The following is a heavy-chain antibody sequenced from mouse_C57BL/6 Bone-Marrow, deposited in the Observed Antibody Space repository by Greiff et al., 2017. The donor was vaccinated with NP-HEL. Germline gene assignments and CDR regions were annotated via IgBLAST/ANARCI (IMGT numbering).Heavy chain of an antibody. V-gene: IGHV5-15*01. CDR1: GFTFSDYG. CDR3: ARQDGTEYYFDY. J-gene: IGHJ2*01. Sequence: EVMLVESGGGLVQPGGSLKLSCAASGFTFSDYGMAWVRQAPRKGPEWVAFISNLAYSIYYADTVTGRFTISRENAKNTLYLEMSSLRSEDTAMYYCARQDGTEYYFDYWGQGTTLTVSS. D-gene: IGHD4-1*01. CDR2: ISNLAYSI.